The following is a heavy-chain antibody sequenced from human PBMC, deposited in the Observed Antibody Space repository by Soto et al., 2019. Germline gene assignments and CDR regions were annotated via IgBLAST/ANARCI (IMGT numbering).Heavy chain of an antibody. V-gene: IGHV4-31*03. CDR2: IYYSGST. CDR3: ARDVTYFIGGSCSYAGFDS. CDR1: GGSISSGGYY. J-gene: IGHJ5*01. Sequence: PSETLSLTCTVSGGSISSGGYYWSWIRQHPGKGLEWIGYIYYSGSTYYNPSLKSRVTISVDTSKNQFSLKLSSVTAADTAVYYCARDVTYFIGGSCSYAGFDSWGPGPLVTVSS. D-gene: IGHD2-15*01.